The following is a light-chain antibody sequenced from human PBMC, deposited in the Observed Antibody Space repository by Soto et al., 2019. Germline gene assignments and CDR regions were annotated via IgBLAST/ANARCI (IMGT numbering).Light chain of an antibody. Sequence: QSVLTQPASVSGSPGQSITISCPGTSIDVGGYNYVSWYQQHPGKAPKLMIYDVSNRPSGVSNRFSGSKSGNTASLTISGLQAEDEADYYCSSYTSRSTLVFGTGTKVTVL. CDR2: DVS. CDR3: SSYTSRSTLV. J-gene: IGLJ1*01. CDR1: SIDVGGYNY. V-gene: IGLV2-14*01.